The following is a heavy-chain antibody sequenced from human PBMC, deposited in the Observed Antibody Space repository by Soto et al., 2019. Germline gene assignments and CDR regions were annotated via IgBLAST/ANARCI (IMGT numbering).Heavy chain of an antibody. CDR3: ARDRTATTYYYGMDV. CDR2: ISSSSSYI. Sequence: EVQLVESGGGLVKPGGSLRLSCAASGFTFSSYSMNWVRQAPGKGLEWVSSISSSSSYIYYADSVKGRFTISRDNAKNSLYLQMNSRRAEDTAVYYCARDRTATTYYYGMDVWGQGTTVTVSS. D-gene: IGHD2-21*02. V-gene: IGHV3-21*06. CDR1: GFTFSSYS. J-gene: IGHJ6*02.